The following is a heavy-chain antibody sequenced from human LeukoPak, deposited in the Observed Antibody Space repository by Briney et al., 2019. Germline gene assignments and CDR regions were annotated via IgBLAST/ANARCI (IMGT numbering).Heavy chain of an antibody. CDR2: IKQDGSEK. Sequence: GGSLRLSCAASGFTFSSYWMSWLRQAPGKGLEWVANIKQDGSEKYYVDSVKGRFTISRDNAKNSLYLQMNSLRAEDTAVYYCASYDSSGYYYDYWGQGTLVTVSS. V-gene: IGHV3-7*01. CDR1: GFTFSSYW. CDR3: ASYDSSGYYYDY. J-gene: IGHJ4*02. D-gene: IGHD3-22*01.